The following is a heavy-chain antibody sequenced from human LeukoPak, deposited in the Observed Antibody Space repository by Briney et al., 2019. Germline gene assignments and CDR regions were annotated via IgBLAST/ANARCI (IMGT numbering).Heavy chain of an antibody. CDR2: IYTSGST. V-gene: IGHV4-61*02. Sequence: PSETLSLTCTVSGGSISSGSYYWSWIRQPAGKGLEWIVRIYTSGSTNYNPSLKSRVTISVDTSKNQFSLKLSSVTAADTAVYYCARGVAAPWKTPYYYYMDVWGKGTTVTVSS. D-gene: IGHD6-13*01. CDR1: GGSISSGSYY. J-gene: IGHJ6*03. CDR3: ARGVAAPWKTPYYYYMDV.